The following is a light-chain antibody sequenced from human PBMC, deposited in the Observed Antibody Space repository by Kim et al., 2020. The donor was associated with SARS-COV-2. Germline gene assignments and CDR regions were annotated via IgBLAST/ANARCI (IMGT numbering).Light chain of an antibody. J-gene: IGKJ1*01. CDR2: RAS. V-gene: IGKV3-20*01. Sequence: SPGERATLSCRASQSVSRRYLAWYQQKPGQAPRLLIYRASSRATGIPDRFGGSGSGTDFTLTISRLEPDDFAVYYCQQYDRSPQTFGQGTKVDIK. CDR1: QSVSRRY. CDR3: QQYDRSPQT.